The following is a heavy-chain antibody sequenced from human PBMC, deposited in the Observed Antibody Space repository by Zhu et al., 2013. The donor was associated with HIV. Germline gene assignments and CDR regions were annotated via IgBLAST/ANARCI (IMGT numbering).Heavy chain of an antibody. CDR1: GYTFTAYG. CDR3: ARAPYDAFDI. Sequence: GPEMKKAGASLKVSCTASGYTFTAYGVAWVRQAPGQGLEWIGWMSAVNGNTNYAQNLQGRVTMTTDTSTSTAYMELRSLTSDDTAVYYCARAPYDAFDIWGQGTMVTVSS. CDR2: MSAVNGNT. J-gene: IGHJ3*02. V-gene: IGHV1-18*04.